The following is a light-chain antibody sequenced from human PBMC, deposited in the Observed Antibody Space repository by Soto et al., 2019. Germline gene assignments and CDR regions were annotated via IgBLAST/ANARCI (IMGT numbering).Light chain of an antibody. V-gene: IGLV2-14*01. CDR2: DVS. CDR3: SSYTSSSTLG. CDR1: SSDVGGYNY. J-gene: IGLJ1*01. Sequence: QSVLTQPASVSGSPGQSITISCTGTSSDVGGYNYVSWYQQHPGKAPKLMIYDVSNRPSGVSNRSSGSKSGNTASLTISGLQAEDEADYYCSSYTSSSTLGFGTGTKVTVL.